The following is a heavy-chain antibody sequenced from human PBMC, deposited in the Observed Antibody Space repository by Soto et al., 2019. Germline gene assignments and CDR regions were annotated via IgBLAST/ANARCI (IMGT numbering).Heavy chain of an antibody. Sequence: QVQLVESGGGVVQPGRSLRLSCGASGFKFSTYGMHWVCQAPGKGLEWVAVISYDGNNKDYADSVKGRFTISRDNSKNTSYLQMNSLRGEDTAVYYCAKGLVGYVFGVQDYYFGMDVWGQGTTVAVSS. CDR3: AKGLVGYVFGVQDYYFGMDV. V-gene: IGHV3-30*18. D-gene: IGHD1-26*01. CDR1: GFKFSTYG. J-gene: IGHJ6*02. CDR2: ISYDGNNK.